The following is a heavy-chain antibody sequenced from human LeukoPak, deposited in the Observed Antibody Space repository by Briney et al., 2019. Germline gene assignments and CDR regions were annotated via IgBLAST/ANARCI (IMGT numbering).Heavy chain of an antibody. D-gene: IGHD1-26*01. CDR2: IIPIFGTA. V-gene: IGHV1-69*13. Sequence: GASVKVSCKASGGTFSSYAISWVRQAPGQELEWMGGIIPIFGTANYAQKFQGRVTITADESTSTAYMELSSLRSEDTAVYYCAREGLVGATGLEAKINWGQGTLVTVSS. CDR3: AREGLVGATGLEAKIN. CDR1: GGTFSSYA. J-gene: IGHJ4*02.